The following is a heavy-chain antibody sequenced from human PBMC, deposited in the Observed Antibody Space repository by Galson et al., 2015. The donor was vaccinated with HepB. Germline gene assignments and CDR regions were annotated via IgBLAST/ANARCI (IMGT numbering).Heavy chain of an antibody. D-gene: IGHD4-17*01. J-gene: IGHJ4*02. CDR1: GFTVSSNY. CDR3: ARAREDDYGDQYYFDY. V-gene: IGHV3-53*01. Sequence: SLRLSCAASGFTVSSNYMSWVRQAPGKGLEWVSVIYSGGSTYYADSVKGRFTISRDNSKNTLYLQMNSLRAEDTAVYYCARAREDDYGDQYYFDYWGQGTLVTVSS. CDR2: IYSGGST.